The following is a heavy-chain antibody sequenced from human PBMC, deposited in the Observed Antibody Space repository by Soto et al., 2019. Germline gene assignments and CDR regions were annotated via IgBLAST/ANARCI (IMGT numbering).Heavy chain of an antibody. D-gene: IGHD5-12*01. V-gene: IGHV3-30-3*01. CDR2: ISYDGSNK. CDR3: ARVSGGYYYYGMDV. Sequence: QGQLVASGGGVVQPGRSLRLSCAASGFTFSNYAIHWVRQAPGKGLEWVAVISYDGSNKFYADSVRGRFTISRDNSKNTVNLQMNSLRAEDTAVYYCARVSGGYYYYGMDVWGQGTTVTVSS. J-gene: IGHJ6*02. CDR1: GFTFSNYA.